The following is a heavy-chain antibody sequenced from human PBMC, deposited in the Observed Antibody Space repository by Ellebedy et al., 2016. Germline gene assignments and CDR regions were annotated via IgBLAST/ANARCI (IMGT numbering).Heavy chain of an antibody. Sequence: ASVKVSCXASGYTFTSYGISWVRQAPGQGLEWMGWISAYNGNTNYAQKLQGRVTMTTDTSTSTAYMELRSLRSDDTAVYYCARVGVVKGSGWARYYYGMDVWGQGTTVTVSS. CDR2: ISAYNGNT. V-gene: IGHV1-18*04. D-gene: IGHD6-19*01. CDR3: ARVGVVKGSGWARYYYGMDV. J-gene: IGHJ6*02. CDR1: GYTFTSYG.